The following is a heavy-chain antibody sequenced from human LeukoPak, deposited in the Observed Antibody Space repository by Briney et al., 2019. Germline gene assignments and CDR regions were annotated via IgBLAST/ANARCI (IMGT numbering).Heavy chain of an antibody. J-gene: IGHJ6*03. CDR1: GGSISTYY. D-gene: IGHD3-10*01. CDR3: AGSVYYYYMDV. CDR2: VSTSGST. V-gene: IGHV4-4*07. Sequence: SETLSLTCTVSGGSISTYYWSWIRQPAGKGLEWIGRVSTSGSTTYNPSLKSRVTVSVDTSKKQFSLKLSSVTAADTAVYYCAGSVYYYYMDVWGKGTTVTVSS.